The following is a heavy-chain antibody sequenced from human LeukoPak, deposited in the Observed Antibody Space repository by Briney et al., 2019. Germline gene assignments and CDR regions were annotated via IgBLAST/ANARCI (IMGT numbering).Heavy chain of an antibody. CDR1: GYTFTGYY. D-gene: IGHD3/OR15-3a*01. CDR3: ARHWTPWYYFDY. Sequence: ASVKVSCKASGYTFTGYYMHWVRQAPGQGLEWMGWINPNSGGTNYAQKFQGRVTMTRDTSISTAYMELSRLRSDDTAVYYCARHWTPWYYFDYWGQGTLVTVSS. CDR2: INPNSGGT. J-gene: IGHJ4*02. V-gene: IGHV1-2*02.